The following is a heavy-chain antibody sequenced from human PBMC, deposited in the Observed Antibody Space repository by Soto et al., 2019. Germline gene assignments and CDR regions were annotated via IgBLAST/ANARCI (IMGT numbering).Heavy chain of an antibody. D-gene: IGHD1-26*01. CDR3: AKNQGVELVPLTTVDWFDP. J-gene: IGHJ5*02. CDR2: ISGSGFKK. V-gene: IGHV3-23*01. Sequence: GGSLRLSCAASGFIFENFGMSWVRQAPGKGLEWISSISGSGFKKYYADSVKGRFTISRGNSKSTVYLELNNLSAEETAVYHCAKNQGVELVPLTTVDWFDPWGQGSVVTVSS. CDR1: GFIFENFG.